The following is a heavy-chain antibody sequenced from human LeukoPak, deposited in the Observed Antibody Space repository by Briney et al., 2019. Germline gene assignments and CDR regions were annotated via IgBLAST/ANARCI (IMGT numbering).Heavy chain of an antibody. CDR1: GGSISSSSYY. J-gene: IGHJ4*02. D-gene: IGHD3-22*01. CDR3: ARGGYYDSSGYYSRGYFDY. Sequence: SETLSLTCTVSGGSISSSSYYWGWIRQPPGKGLEWIGSIYYSGSTNYNPSLKSRVTISVDTSKNRFSLKLSSVTAADTAVYYCARGGYYDSSGYYSRGYFDYWGQGTLVTVSS. V-gene: IGHV4-39*07. CDR2: IYYSGST.